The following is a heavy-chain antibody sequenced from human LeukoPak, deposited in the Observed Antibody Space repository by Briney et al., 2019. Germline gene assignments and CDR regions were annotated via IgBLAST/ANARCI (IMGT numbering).Heavy chain of an antibody. CDR1: GGSFNDNY. Sequence: PSETLSLTCAVSGGSFNDNYWTWIRQPPGKGLEWIGEINHNGNSNYNPSLKSRATISIDTSKNQFSLELRSVTAADTAVYYCARGVADSSGWYAAFDYWGQGTLVTVSS. J-gene: IGHJ4*02. D-gene: IGHD6-19*01. V-gene: IGHV4-34*01. CDR2: INHNGNS. CDR3: ARGVADSSGWYAAFDY.